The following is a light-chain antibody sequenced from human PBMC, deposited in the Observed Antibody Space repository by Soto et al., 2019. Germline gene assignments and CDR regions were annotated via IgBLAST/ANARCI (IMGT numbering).Light chain of an antibody. Sequence: EIVLTQSPGTLSLSPGERATLSCRASQSVSTYLAWYQRKPGQAPRLLIYGASSRATGIPDRVSGSGSGTVFTLTMSSLEPEDFAVYYCHQYGGSPQTFGQGTKVEIK. CDR2: GAS. CDR3: HQYGGSPQT. J-gene: IGKJ1*01. CDR1: QSVSTY. V-gene: IGKV3-20*01.